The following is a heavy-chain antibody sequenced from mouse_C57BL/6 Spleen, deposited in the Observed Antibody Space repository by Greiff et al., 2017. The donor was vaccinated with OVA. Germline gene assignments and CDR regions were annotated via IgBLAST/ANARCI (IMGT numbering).Heavy chain of an antibody. D-gene: IGHD1-1*01. CDR3: TTYYYGSTHFAY. J-gene: IGHJ3*01. CDR2: IDPENGDT. CDR1: GFNIKDDY. Sequence: EVQLQQSGAELVRPGASVKLSCTASGFNIKDDYMHWVKQRPEQGLEWIGWIDPENGDTEYASKFQGKATITADTSSNTAYLQLSSLTSEDTAVYYCTTYYYGSTHFAYWGQGTLVTVSA. V-gene: IGHV14-4*01.